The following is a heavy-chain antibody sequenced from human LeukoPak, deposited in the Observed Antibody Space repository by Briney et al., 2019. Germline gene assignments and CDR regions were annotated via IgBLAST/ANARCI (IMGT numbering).Heavy chain of an antibody. D-gene: IGHD6-13*01. Sequence: GGSLRLSCETAGFAFSSYVTHWVRRTPGKGLVWVSRISHDGIISYADSVKGRFTISRDNAKNTLTLQMNSLRVEDTAVYYCAKDVDDTIAAAGTRFDYWGQGTLVTVSS. CDR2: ISHDGII. J-gene: IGHJ4*02. V-gene: IGHV3-74*01. CDR3: AKDVDDTIAAAGTRFDY. CDR1: GFAFSSYV.